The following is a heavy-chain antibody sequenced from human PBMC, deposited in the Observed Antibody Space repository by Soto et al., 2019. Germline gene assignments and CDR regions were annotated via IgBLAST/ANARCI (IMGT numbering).Heavy chain of an antibody. CDR1: GGTFRNHP. CDR2: IFPLTDIP. V-gene: IGHV1-69*02. CDR3: ARGPLVVLNYFES. J-gene: IGHJ4*02. Sequence: QVQLVQSGTEVKKPGSSVKVSCKASGGTFRNHPIKRVRQAPGQGLEWMGSIFPLTDIPDYAQNFQARLTISADKSTSTAYMELSSLTSDDTAMYFCARGPLVVLNYFESWGQGTLVTVSS.